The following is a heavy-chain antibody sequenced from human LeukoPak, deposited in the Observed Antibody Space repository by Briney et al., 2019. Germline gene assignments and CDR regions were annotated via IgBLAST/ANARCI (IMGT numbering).Heavy chain of an antibody. D-gene: IGHD4-17*01. CDR2: IWYDGSNK. CDR3: ARDRDTVTSTHYYYGMDV. Sequence: GRSLRLSCAASGFTFSSYGMHWVRQAPGKGLEWVAVIWYDGSNKYYADSVKGRFTISRDNSKNTLYLQMNSLRAEDTAVYYCARDRDTVTSTHYYYGMDVWGQGTTVTVSS. V-gene: IGHV3-33*01. J-gene: IGHJ6*02. CDR1: GFTFSSYG.